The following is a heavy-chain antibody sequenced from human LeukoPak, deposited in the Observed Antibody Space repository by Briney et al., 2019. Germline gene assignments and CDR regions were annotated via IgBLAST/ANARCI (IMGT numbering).Heavy chain of an antibody. V-gene: IGHV4-38-2*02. CDR2: IYHSGST. J-gene: IGHJ6*03. CDR1: GYSISSGYY. Sequence: SETLSLTCTVSGYSISSGYYWGWIRQPPGKGLEWIGSIYHSGSTYYNPSLKSRVTISVDTSKNQFSLKLSSVTAADTAVYYCAGDSGYDKVVDYYYMDVWGKGTTVTVSS. CDR3: AGDSGYDKVVDYYYMDV. D-gene: IGHD5-12*01.